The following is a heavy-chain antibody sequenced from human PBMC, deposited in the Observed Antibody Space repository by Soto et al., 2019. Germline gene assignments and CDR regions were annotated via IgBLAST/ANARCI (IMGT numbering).Heavy chain of an antibody. D-gene: IGHD3-9*01. J-gene: IGHJ4*02. CDR2: INPSGGST. V-gene: IGHV1-46*01. Sequence: ASVKVSCKASGGTFCSYTISWVRQAPGQGLEWMGIINPSGGSTSYAQKFQGRVTMTRDTSTSTVYMELSSLRSEDTAVYYCARGPEVLRYFDWLLDFDYWGQGTLVTVSS. CDR1: GGTFCSYT. CDR3: ARGPEVLRYFDWLLDFDY.